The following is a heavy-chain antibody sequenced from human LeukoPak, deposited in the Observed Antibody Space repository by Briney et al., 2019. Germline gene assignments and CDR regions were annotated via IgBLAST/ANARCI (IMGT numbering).Heavy chain of an antibody. CDR3: ATHVAAAGTYYYYGMDV. Sequence: ASVKVSCKASGYTFTSYSISWVRQAPGQGLEWMGWISAYNGNTNYAQKLQGRVTMTTDTSTSTAYMELRSLRSDDTAVYYCATHVAAAGTYYYYGMDVWGQGTTVTVSS. J-gene: IGHJ6*02. D-gene: IGHD6-13*01. CDR2: ISAYNGNT. CDR1: GYTFTSYS. V-gene: IGHV1-18*01.